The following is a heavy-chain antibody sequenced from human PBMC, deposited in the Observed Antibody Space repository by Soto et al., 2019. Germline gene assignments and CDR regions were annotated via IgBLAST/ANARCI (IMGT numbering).Heavy chain of an antibody. J-gene: IGHJ6*02. V-gene: IGHV3-23*01. CDR3: TTQFFLSSRKPPEDV. CDR2: LSGSSLNT. Sequence: ESGGGLVQPGGSLRLSCEASGFTFGNYAMTWVRQGPGRGLEWVSALSGSSLNTYYADSVKGRFTISRDNSKNTMYLEMNNLRVDDTAVYYCTTQFFLSSRKPPEDVWGQGTPVAVSS. CDR1: GFTFGNYA.